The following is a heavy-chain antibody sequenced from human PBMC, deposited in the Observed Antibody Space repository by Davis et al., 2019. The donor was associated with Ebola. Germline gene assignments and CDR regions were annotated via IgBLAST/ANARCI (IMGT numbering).Heavy chain of an antibody. CDR3: ARWGGDFWSGYHQGYYYGMDV. CDR2: IYPYDSDT. Sequence: GESLKISCKNSGYGFTNYWIGWVRQMPGRGLEWMGIIYPYDSDTRYSPSFQVQVTISADKSISTAYLQWSSLKASDTAMYYCARWGGDFWSGYHQGYYYGMDVWGQGTTVTVSS. D-gene: IGHD3-3*01. V-gene: IGHV5-51*01. J-gene: IGHJ6*02. CDR1: GYGFTNYW.